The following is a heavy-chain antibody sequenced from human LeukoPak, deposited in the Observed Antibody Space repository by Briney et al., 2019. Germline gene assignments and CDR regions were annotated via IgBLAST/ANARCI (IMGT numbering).Heavy chain of an antibody. Sequence: PGGSLRPSCAASGFTFSDYYMSWIRQAPGRGLEWVSYISSSGSTIYYADSVKGRFTISRDNAKNSLYLQMNSLRAEDTAVYYCARDTRMGYCSGGSCLDYWGQGTLVTVSS. CDR1: GFTFSDYY. D-gene: IGHD2-15*01. J-gene: IGHJ4*02. CDR2: ISSSGSTI. V-gene: IGHV3-11*01. CDR3: ARDTRMGYCSGGSCLDY.